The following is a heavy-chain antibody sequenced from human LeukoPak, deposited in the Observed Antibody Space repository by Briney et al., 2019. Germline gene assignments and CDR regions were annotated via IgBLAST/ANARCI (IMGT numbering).Heavy chain of an antibody. CDR3: ARGYYYDSSGYPRYYFDY. D-gene: IGHD3-22*01. Sequence: GRSLRLSCAASGFTFSSYAMHWVRQAPGKGLEWVAVISHDGSNKYCADSVKGRFTISRDNSKNALYLQMNSLRAEDTAVYYCARGYYYDSSGYPRYYFDYWGQGTLVTVSS. CDR2: ISHDGSNK. V-gene: IGHV3-30*04. J-gene: IGHJ4*02. CDR1: GFTFSSYA.